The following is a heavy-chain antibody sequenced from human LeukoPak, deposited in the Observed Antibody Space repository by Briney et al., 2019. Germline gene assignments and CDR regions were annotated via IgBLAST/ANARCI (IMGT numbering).Heavy chain of an antibody. D-gene: IGHD7-27*01. CDR2: IGNDGRDQ. CDR1: GFTFRGHA. V-gene: IGHV3-30*02. Sequence: GGSLRLSCAASGFTFRGHAMHWVRQTPGVRLEWVAIIGNDGRDQHYSESVKGRFTISRDNSKNTLFLQLNSLRPEDTALYLCARDLMWGFDYWGQGTLVTVSS. CDR3: ARDLMWGFDY. J-gene: IGHJ4*02.